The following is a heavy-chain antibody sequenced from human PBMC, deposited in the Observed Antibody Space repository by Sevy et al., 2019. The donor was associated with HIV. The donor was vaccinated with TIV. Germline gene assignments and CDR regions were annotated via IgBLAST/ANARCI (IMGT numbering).Heavy chain of an antibody. D-gene: IGHD3-16*01. CDR3: ARGGLSRTFDI. V-gene: IGHV3-23*01. Sequence: GGSLRLSCEASGLTFRSYAMSWVRQAPGKGLERVSGIRGGGTSAYYADSVSGRFTISRDDSKNTLYLQMNSLRVEDTGVYYRARGGLSRTFDIWGQGAKVTVSS. J-gene: IGHJ3*02. CDR1: GLTFRSYA. CDR2: IRGGGTSA.